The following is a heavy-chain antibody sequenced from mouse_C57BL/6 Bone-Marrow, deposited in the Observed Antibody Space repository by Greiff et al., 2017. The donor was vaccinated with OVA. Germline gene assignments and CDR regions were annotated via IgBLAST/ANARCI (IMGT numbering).Heavy chain of an antibody. V-gene: IGHV1-64*01. D-gene: IGHD2-4*01. Sequence: QVLLKESGAELVQPGASVKLSCKASGYTFTSYWMHWVKQRPGQGLEWIGMIHPNSGSTNYNEKFKSKATLTVDKSSSTAYMQLSSLTSEDSAVYYCARRGYDYDVRAMDYWGQGTSVTVSS. CDR2: IHPNSGST. J-gene: IGHJ4*01. CDR1: GYTFTSYW. CDR3: ARRGYDYDVRAMDY.